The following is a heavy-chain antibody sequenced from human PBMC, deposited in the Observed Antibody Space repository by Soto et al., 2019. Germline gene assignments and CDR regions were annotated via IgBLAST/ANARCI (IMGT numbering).Heavy chain of an antibody. CDR2: INPNSGDS. V-gene: IGHV1-2*02. Sequence: ASVKVSCKTSGYSFTGYYIHWIRQAPGQGLEWMGWINPNSGDSNYSQEFQGRVTMTSDTSITTAYMHLTRLRSDDTAVYYCARREQWLEKFDFWGQGTLVTVSS. CDR1: GYSFTGYY. D-gene: IGHD6-19*01. CDR3: ARREQWLEKFDF. J-gene: IGHJ4*02.